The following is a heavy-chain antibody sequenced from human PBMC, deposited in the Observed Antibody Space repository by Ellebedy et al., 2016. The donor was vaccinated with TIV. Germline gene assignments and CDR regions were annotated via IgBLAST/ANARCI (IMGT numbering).Heavy chain of an antibody. CDR3: AKDLGRNHWPIFDS. CDR2: ISGVGDST. D-gene: IGHD1-14*01. Sequence: GESLKISXAASGFSFSSYAMNWVRQAPGKGLEWVSFISGVGDSTYYADSVKGRFTISRDNSKNTLFLQMNSLRADDTAVYYCAKDLGRNHWPIFDSWGQGTLVTVSS. CDR1: GFSFSSYA. V-gene: IGHV3-23*01. J-gene: IGHJ4*02.